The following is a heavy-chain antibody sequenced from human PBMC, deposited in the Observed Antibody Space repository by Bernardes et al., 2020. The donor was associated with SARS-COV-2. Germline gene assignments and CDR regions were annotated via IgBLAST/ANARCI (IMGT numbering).Heavy chain of an antibody. V-gene: IGHV4-39*01. CDR2: IYYSGST. CDR1: GGSISSSSYY. CDR3: ATKTYISGSSY. Sequence: SETLSLTCTVSGGSISSSSYYWGWIRQPPGKGLEWIGSIYYSGSTYYNPSLKSRVTISVDTSKNQFSLKLSSVTAADTAVYYCATKTYISGSSYWGQGTLVTVSS. J-gene: IGHJ4*02. D-gene: IGHD3-10*01.